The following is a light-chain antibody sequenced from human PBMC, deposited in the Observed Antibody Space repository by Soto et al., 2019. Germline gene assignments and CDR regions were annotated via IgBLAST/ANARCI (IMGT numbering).Light chain of an antibody. CDR2: DAS. CDR3: QHGGT. V-gene: IGKV3-11*01. J-gene: IGKJ5*01. Sequence: EIVLTQSPATLSLSPGERATVSCRASQSVSNYLGWYQQKAGQAPRLLIYDASNRATGIPARFSGSGSGTDFTPTISSLEPEDFAVYYCQHGGTFGQGTRLEIK. CDR1: QSVSNY.